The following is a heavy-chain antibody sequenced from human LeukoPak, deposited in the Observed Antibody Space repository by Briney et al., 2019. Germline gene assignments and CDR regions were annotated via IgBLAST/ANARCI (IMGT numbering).Heavy chain of an antibody. CDR1: GGTFSSYA. D-gene: IGHD3-3*01. J-gene: IGHJ5*02. V-gene: IGHV1-69*05. CDR2: IIPIFGTA. CDR3: ARGYRSDFYVDP. Sequence: SVKVSCKASGGTFSSYAISWVRQAPGQGLEWMGGIIPIFGTANYAQKFQGRVTITTDESTSTAYMELSSLRSEDTSVYYCARGYRSDFYVDPWGQGTLVTVSS.